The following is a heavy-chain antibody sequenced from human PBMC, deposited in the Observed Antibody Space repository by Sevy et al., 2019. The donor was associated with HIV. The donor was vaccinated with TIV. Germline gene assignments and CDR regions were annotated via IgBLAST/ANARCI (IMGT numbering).Heavy chain of an antibody. V-gene: IGHV4-34*01. CDR2: INHSGST. CDR1: GGSFSGYY. J-gene: IGHJ3*02. CDR3: ARHCASTSCSHAFDI. D-gene: IGHD2-2*01. Sequence: SETLSLTCAVYGGSFSGYYWSWIRQPPGKGLEWIGEINHSGSTNYNPSLKSRVTISVDTSKNQFSLKLSSVTAAEPAVYYCARHCASTSCSHAFDIWGQGTMVTVSS.